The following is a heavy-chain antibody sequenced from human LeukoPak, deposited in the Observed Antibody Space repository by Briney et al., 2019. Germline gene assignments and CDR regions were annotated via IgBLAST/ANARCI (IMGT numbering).Heavy chain of an antibody. V-gene: IGHV4-38-2*02. D-gene: IGHD3-22*01. Sequence: PSKTLSLTCTVSGYSISSGYYWGWIRQPPGKGLEWIESIYHSGSTYYNPSLKSRVTISVDTSKNQFSLKLSSVTAADTAVYFCARGPYSYDSSGAFDIWGQGTMVTVSS. CDR2: IYHSGST. CDR1: GYSISSGYY. J-gene: IGHJ3*02. CDR3: ARGPYSYDSSGAFDI.